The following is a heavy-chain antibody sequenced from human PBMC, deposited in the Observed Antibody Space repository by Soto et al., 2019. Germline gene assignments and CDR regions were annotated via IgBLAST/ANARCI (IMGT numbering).Heavy chain of an antibody. CDR3: ARGSPSYFDY. Sequence: GGSLRLSCTASGFTFSSHGMYWVRQAPGKGLEWVANIKQDGSEKYYVDSVKGRFTISRDNAKNSLYLQMNSLRAEDTAVYYCARGSPSYFDYWGQGTLVTVSS. V-gene: IGHV3-7*01. CDR2: IKQDGSEK. CDR1: GFTFSSHG. J-gene: IGHJ4*02.